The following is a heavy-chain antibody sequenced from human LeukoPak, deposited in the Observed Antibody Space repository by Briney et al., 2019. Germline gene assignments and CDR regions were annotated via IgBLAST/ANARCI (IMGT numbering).Heavy chain of an antibody. CDR3: ARDGVGGDYFDY. CDR1: GFTFSSYS. J-gene: IGHJ4*02. CDR2: ISSSSSYI. Sequence: KPGGSLRLSCSASGFTFSSYSMNWVRQAPGKGLEWVSSISSSSSYIYYADSVKGRFTISRDNAKNSLYLQMNSLRAEDTAVYYCARDGVGGDYFDYWGQGTLVTVSS. V-gene: IGHV3-21*01. D-gene: IGHD2-15*01.